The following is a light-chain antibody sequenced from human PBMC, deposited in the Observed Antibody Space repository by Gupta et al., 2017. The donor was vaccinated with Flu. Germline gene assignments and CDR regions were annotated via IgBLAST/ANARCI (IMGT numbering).Light chain of an antibody. V-gene: IGKV3-15*01. Sequence: IVMTQSPATLSVSPGERATLSCRASQSVSSYLAWYQQKPGQAPRLLIYGASTRATGIPARFSGSGSGTEFTLTISSLQSEDFAVYYCQQYNNWLFTFGGGTKVEIK. J-gene: IGKJ4*01. CDR3: QQYNNWLFT. CDR1: QSVSSY. CDR2: GAS.